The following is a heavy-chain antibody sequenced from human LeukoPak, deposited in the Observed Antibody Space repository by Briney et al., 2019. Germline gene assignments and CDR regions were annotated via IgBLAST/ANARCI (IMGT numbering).Heavy chain of an antibody. V-gene: IGHV4-39*07. Sequence: SQTLSLTCTVSGGSISSGSYYWGWIRQPPGKGLEWIGSIYYSGSTYYNPSLKSRVTISVDTSKNQFSLKLSSVTAADTAVYYCVRGRYSSGWFKDKNWFDPWGQGIPVTVSS. D-gene: IGHD6-19*01. J-gene: IGHJ5*02. CDR1: GGSISSGSYY. CDR2: IYYSGST. CDR3: VRGRYSSGWFKDKNWFDP.